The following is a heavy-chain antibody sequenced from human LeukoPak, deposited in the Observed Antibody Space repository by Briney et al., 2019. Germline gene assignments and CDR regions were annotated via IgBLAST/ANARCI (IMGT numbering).Heavy chain of an antibody. CDR2: FSSGGSA. D-gene: IGHD1-7*01. J-gene: IGHJ4*02. CDR1: GGSISSSSYD. CDR3: ARKQTGTMYDV. Sequence: SETLSLTCIVPGGSISSSSYDWSWIRQSPGKGLEWIGTFSSGGSAYYNPSLTSRVSISNDTSDNQFSLRLYSVTAADTAVYYCARKQTGTMYDVWGQGTQVTVSS. V-gene: IGHV4-39*07.